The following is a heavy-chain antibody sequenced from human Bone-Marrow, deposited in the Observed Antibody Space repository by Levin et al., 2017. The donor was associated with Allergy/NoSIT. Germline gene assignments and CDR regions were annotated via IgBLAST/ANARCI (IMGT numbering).Heavy chain of an antibody. CDR2: INHSGST. CDR1: GGSFSGYY. CDR3: ARPVGWFDP. J-gene: IGHJ5*02. Sequence: SETLSLTCAVYGGSFSGYYWSWIRQPPGKGLEWIGEINHSGSTNYNPSLKSRVTISVDTSKNQFSLKLSSVTAADTAVYYCARPVGWFDPWGQGTLVTVSS. V-gene: IGHV4-34*01.